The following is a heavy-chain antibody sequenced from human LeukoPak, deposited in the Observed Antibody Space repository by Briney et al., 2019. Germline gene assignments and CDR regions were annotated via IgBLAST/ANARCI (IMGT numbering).Heavy chain of an antibody. D-gene: IGHD3-22*01. CDR2: ISSSSSYI. V-gene: IGHV3-21*01. CDR1: GFTFSSYS. CDR3: ARDLGYYDSSGYWGHAFDI. Sequence: PGGSLRLSCAASGFTFSSYSMNWVRQAPGKGLEWVSSISSSSSYIYYADSVKGRFTISRDNAKNSLYLQMNSLRAEDTAVYYCARDLGYYDSSGYWGHAFDIWGQGTMVTVSS. J-gene: IGHJ3*02.